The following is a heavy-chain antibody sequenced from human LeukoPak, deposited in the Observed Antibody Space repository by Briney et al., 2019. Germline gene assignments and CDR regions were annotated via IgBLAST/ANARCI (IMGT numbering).Heavy chain of an antibody. CDR2: IYHSGST. CDR3: ARGVAVAGKSRWFDP. V-gene: IGHV4-38-2*01. D-gene: IGHD6-19*01. CDR1: GGSFSGYY. Sequence: SETLSLTCAVYGGSFSGYYWGWIRQPPGKGLEWIGSIYHSGSTYYNPSLKSRVTISVDTSKNQFSLKLSSVTAADTAVYYCARGVAVAGKSRWFDPWGQGTLATVSS. J-gene: IGHJ5*02.